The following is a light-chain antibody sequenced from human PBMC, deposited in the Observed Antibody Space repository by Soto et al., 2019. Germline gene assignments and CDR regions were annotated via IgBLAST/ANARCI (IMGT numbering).Light chain of an antibody. CDR1: QDISNH. CDR3: QQYDNLRIT. J-gene: IGKJ5*01. V-gene: IGKV1-33*01. CDR2: DAS. Sequence: DIQMTQSPSSLSPSIGDRVTMTFQASQDISNHLNWYQQKAGKAPQLLIYDASNLETGVPSRFSGSGSGTEFTFTINSLQPEDIATYYCQQYDNLRITFGQGTRLEIK.